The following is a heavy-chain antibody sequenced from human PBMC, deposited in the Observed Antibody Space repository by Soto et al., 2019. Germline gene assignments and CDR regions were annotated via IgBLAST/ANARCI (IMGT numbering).Heavy chain of an antibody. CDR3: AKATRGGAATLIRDY. V-gene: IGHV3-23*01. Sequence: EVQLLESGGGLVQPGGSLRLSCAAAGFTFSIYAMSWVRQAPGKGLEWVSAISGSGGSTYYADSVKGRFTISRDNSKNTLYLQMNSRRADDTAVYYCAKATRGGAATLIRDYWGQGTLVTVCS. J-gene: IGHJ4*02. D-gene: IGHD6-13*01. CDR1: GFTFSIYA. CDR2: ISGSGGST.